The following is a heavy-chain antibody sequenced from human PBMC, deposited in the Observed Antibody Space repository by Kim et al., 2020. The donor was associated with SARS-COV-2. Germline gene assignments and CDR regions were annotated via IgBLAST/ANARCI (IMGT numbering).Heavy chain of an antibody. Sequence: YAQELRGRVTMTTEPSTSTAYMELRSLRSDDTAVYYCARDDGSSWYGMDVWGQGTTVTVSS. CDR3: ARDDGSSWYGMDV. V-gene: IGHV1-18*01. J-gene: IGHJ6*02. D-gene: IGHD6-13*01.